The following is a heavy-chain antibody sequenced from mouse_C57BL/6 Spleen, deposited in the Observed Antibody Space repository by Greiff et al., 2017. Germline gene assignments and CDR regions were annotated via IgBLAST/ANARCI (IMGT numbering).Heavy chain of an antibody. J-gene: IGHJ4*01. V-gene: IGHV1-50*01. Sequence: QVQLKQPGAELVKPGASVKLSCTASGYTFTSYWMQWVKQRPGKGLEWIGEIDPSDSSTNYNQKFKGKATLTVDTSASTAYMQLSSLTSEDSAVYYCARGDSSGYDYYAMDYWGQGTSVTVSS. CDR2: IDPSDSST. CDR3: ARGDSSGYDYYAMDY. D-gene: IGHD3-2*02. CDR1: GYTFTSYW.